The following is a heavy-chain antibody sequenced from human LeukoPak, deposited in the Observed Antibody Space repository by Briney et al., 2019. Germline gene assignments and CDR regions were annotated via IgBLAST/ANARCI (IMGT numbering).Heavy chain of an antibody. CDR3: ARVGLGVGSGRKASGFDP. D-gene: IGHD3-10*01. Sequence: GGSLRLSCAASGFTFSSYEMNWVRQTPGKGLEWISYIDTSDTTIYYADSVKGRFTISRDNAKNSLYLQMNSLRAEDTAVYYCARVGLGVGSGRKASGFDPWGQGTLVTVSS. CDR2: IDTSDTTI. CDR1: GFTFSSYE. J-gene: IGHJ5*02. V-gene: IGHV3-48*03.